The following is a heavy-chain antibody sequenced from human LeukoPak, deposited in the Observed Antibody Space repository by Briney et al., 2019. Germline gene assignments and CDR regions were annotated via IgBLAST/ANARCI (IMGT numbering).Heavy chain of an antibody. CDR1: GGTFSSYA. J-gene: IGHJ4*02. Sequence: SVKVSCEASGGTFSSYAISWVRQAPGQGLEWMGGIIPIFGTANYAQKFQGRVTITTDESTSTAYMELSRLRSEDTAVYYCARSYYDILTGYQPPDYWGQGTLVTVSS. D-gene: IGHD3-9*01. CDR2: IIPIFGTA. CDR3: ARSYYDILTGYQPPDY. V-gene: IGHV1-69*05.